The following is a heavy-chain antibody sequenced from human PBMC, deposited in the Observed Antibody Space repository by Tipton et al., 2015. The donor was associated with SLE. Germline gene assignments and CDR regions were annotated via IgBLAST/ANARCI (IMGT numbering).Heavy chain of an antibody. J-gene: IGHJ4*02. Sequence: SLRLSCAASGFTFSTYAMTWVRQSPGKGLEWLSGISGSGVNTYYADSVEGRFTISRDNSKNTLYLQMNSLGAEDTAVYYCAKDSSQGAWYAIFDYWGQGTLVTVSS. CDR1: GFTFSTYA. D-gene: IGHD2-2*01. CDR2: ISGSGVNT. CDR3: AKDSSQGAWYAIFDY. V-gene: IGHV3-23*01.